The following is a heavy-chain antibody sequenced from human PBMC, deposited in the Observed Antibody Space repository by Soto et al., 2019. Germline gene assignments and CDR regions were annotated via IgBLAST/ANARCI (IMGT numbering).Heavy chain of an antibody. J-gene: IGHJ6*02. CDR2: ISYNGDA. V-gene: IGHV4-59*08. Sequence: QVQLQESGPGLVKTSETLSLTCTVSGGSISGYYCSWMRQFPGQGLEWIGYISYNGDASSNPSLKSRVTLSLDRSKTQFSLKLSSVTAADTAVYYCVRQGFGERHGLVAVWGQGTTVTVSS. D-gene: IGHD3-10*01. CDR1: GGSISGYY. CDR3: VRQGFGERHGLVAV.